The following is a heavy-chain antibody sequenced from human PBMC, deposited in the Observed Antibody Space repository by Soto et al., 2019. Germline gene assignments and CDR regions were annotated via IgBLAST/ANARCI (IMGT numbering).Heavy chain of an antibody. CDR2: ISSTGSTT. V-gene: IGHV3-23*01. CDR1: GFIFSSYA. J-gene: IGHJ4*02. Sequence: EVQLLESGGGLVQPGGSLRLSCAASGFIFSSYAMTWVRQGPGRGPEWVSVISSTGSTTYYSDSVKGRFTISRDNSKNTLLLQMNRLRGDDTAVYYCAFSPHYYGSGSAPVRRFDYWGKGNLVTVSS. D-gene: IGHD3-10*01. CDR3: AFSPHYYGSGSAPVRRFDY.